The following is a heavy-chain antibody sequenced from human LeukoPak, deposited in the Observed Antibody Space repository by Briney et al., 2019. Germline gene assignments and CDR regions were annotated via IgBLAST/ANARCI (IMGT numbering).Heavy chain of an antibody. CDR2: IYPGDSDT. J-gene: IGHJ5*02. CDR3: ARSGYSSSWSLELNWSDP. Sequence: GESLKISCKGSGYSFTSYWIGWVRQMPGKGLEWMGIIYPGDSDTRYSPSFQGQVTISADKSISTAYLQWSSLKASDTAMYYCARSGYSSSWSLELNWSDPWGQGTLVTVSS. D-gene: IGHD6-13*01. CDR1: GYSFTSYW. V-gene: IGHV5-51*01.